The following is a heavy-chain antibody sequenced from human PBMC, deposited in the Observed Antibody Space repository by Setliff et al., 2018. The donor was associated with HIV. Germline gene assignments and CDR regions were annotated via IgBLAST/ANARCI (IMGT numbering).Heavy chain of an antibody. D-gene: IGHD5-12*01. V-gene: IGHV4-34*01. J-gene: IGHJ4*02. CDR2: IYYSGST. CDR3: ARVQVGGYNFYFDY. CDR1: GGSFSGYY. Sequence: PSETLSLTCTVYGGSFSGYYWNWIRQPPGKGLEWVGSIYYSGSTYYNPSLKSRVTISVDTSKNQFSLKLSSVTAADTAVYYCARVQVGGYNFYFDYWGQGTLVTVSS.